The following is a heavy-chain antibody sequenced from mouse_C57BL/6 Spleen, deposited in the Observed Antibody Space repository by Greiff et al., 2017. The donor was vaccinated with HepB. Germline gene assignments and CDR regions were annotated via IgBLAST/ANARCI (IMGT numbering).Heavy chain of an antibody. Sequence: VQLQQSGPELVKPGASVKISCKASGYTFTDYYMNWVKQSHGKSLEWIGDINPNNGGTSYNQKFKGKATLTIDKSSSTAYMELRSLTSEDSAVYYCARPYSDMDYWGQGTTVTVSS. CDR2: INPNNGGT. J-gene: IGHJ4*01. CDR3: ARPYSDMDY. CDR1: GYTFTDYY. D-gene: IGHD2-10*01. V-gene: IGHV1-26*01.